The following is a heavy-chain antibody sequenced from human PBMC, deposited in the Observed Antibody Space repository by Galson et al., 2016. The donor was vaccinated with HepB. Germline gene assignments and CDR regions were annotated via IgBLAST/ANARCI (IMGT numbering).Heavy chain of an antibody. Sequence: SLRLSCAASGFTFSSYAMSWVRQAPGKGLEWVSAISGSDGSTYYADSVKGRFTISRDNSKNTLYLQMNSLTTEDTAIYFCAKDRLSGHGDYSWGIFDIWGRGAEVTVSS. CDR2: ISGSDGST. D-gene: IGHD4-17*01. J-gene: IGHJ3*02. CDR3: AKDRLSGHGDYSWGIFDI. CDR1: GFTFSSYA. V-gene: IGHV3-23*01.